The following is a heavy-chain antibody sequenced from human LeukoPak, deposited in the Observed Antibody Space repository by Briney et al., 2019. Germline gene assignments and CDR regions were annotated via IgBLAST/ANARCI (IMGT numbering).Heavy chain of an antibody. CDR3: ARHDGDY. J-gene: IGHJ4*02. D-gene: IGHD5-24*01. CDR1: GGSISSSSYY. Sequence: LETLSLTCTVCGGSISSSSYYWRWIRQPPGKGLEWIGSIYYSGSTYYNPSLKSRVTISVDTSKNQFSLKLSSVTAADTAVYYCARHDGDYWGQGTLVTVSS. CDR2: IYYSGST. V-gene: IGHV4-39*01.